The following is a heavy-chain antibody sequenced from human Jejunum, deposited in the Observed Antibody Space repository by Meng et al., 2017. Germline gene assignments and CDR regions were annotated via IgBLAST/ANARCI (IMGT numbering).Heavy chain of an antibody. Sequence: QVELQGSGPGLVRPSETLALICSVSGGSVSSAGYQWSWIRQPPGKGLEWIGYASTNYNPSLKSRVTISVDTSKNQFSLRLTSVTAADTAVYYCARDHMGSLDYWGQGILVTVSS. D-gene: IGHD1-26*01. CDR2: AST. J-gene: IGHJ4*02. CDR3: ARDHMGSLDY. V-gene: IGHV4-61*08. CDR1: GGSVSSAGYQ.